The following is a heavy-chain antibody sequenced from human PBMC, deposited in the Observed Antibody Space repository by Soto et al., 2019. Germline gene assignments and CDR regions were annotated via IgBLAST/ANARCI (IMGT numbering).Heavy chain of an antibody. CDR1: GGSISTYY. Sequence: KSSETLSLTCTVSGGSISTYYWSWIRQPPGKGLEWIGYIYYSGNTKYNPSLKSRVTISVDTPKNQFSLKLSSVTAADTAVYYCAKNFADSNPFYDSWGQGLLVTVSS. CDR3: AKNFADSNPFYDS. V-gene: IGHV4-59*01. CDR2: IYYSGNT. D-gene: IGHD2-15*01. J-gene: IGHJ4*02.